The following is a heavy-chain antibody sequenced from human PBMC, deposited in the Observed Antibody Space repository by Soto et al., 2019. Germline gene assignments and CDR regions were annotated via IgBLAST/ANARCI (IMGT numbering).Heavy chain of an antibody. V-gene: IGHV3-30-3*01. CDR2: TSYDGSNK. J-gene: IGHJ3*02. CDR1: GFTFSSYA. CDR3: ARDSSGFKEGSYAFDI. Sequence: GGSLRLSCAASGFTFSSYAMHWVRQAPGKGLEWVAVTSYDGSNKYYADSVKGRFTISRDNSKNTLYLQMNSLRAEDTAVYYCARDSSGFKEGSYAFDIWGQGTMVTVSS. D-gene: IGHD5-12*01.